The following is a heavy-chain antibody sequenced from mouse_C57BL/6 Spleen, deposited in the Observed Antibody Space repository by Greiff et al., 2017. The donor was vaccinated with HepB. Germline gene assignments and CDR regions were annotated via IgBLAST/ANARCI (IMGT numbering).Heavy chain of an antibody. J-gene: IGHJ4*01. CDR2: INPSSGYT. D-gene: IGHD1-1*01. Sequence: VQLQQSGAELARPGASVKMSCTASGYTFTSYTMHWVQQRPGQGLEWIGYINPSSGYTKYNQKFKDKATLTADKSSSTAYMQLSSLTSEDSAVYYCARTITTVVATKDAMDYWGQGTSVTVSS. V-gene: IGHV1-4*01. CDR1: GYTFTSYT. CDR3: ARTITTVVATKDAMDY.